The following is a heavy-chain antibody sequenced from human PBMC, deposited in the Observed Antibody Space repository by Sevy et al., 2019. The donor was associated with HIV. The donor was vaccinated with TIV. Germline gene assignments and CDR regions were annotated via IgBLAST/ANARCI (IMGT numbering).Heavy chain of an antibody. Sequence: GGSLRLSCATFGFNFRNSWMAWVRQTPGKGLEFLADIKQDGYETYYVDSVKGRFTICGDNAKNSLHLQMNSLRAEDTAMYFCVRDKEEGACVLDYWGQGTPVTVSS. J-gene: IGHJ4*02. CDR2: IKQDGYET. D-gene: IGHD1-26*01. CDR1: GFNFRNSW. V-gene: IGHV3-7*03. CDR3: VRDKEEGACVLDY.